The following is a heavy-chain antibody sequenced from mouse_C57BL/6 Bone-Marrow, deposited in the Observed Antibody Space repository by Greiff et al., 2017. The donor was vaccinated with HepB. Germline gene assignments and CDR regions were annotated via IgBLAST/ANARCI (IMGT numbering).Heavy chain of an antibody. CDR1: GYTFTSYW. CDR2: IYPGSGST. V-gene: IGHV1-55*01. D-gene: IGHD1-1*02. CDR3: ARDGGGPPREDY. Sequence: QVQLQQPGAELVKPGASVKMSCKASGYTFTSYWITWVKQRPGQGLEWIGDIYPGSGSTNYNEKFKSKATLTVDTSSSTAYMQLSSLTSEDSAVYYCARDGGGPPREDYWGQGTSVTVSS. J-gene: IGHJ4*01.